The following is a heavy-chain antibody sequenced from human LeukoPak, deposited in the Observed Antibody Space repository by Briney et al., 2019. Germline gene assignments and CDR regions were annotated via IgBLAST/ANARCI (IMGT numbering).Heavy chain of an antibody. J-gene: IGHJ4*02. D-gene: IGHD6-13*01. CDR1: GGTFSSYA. CDR3: ARSSIIAAAGPYYFDY. V-gene: IGHV1-69*06. CDR2: IIPLLDTA. Sequence: ASVKVSCKASGGTFSSYAISWVRQAPGQGLEWMGGIIPLLDTANYAQKFQGRVTITADKSTSTAYMELSSLRSEDTAVYYCARSSIIAAAGPYYFDYWGQGTLVTVSS.